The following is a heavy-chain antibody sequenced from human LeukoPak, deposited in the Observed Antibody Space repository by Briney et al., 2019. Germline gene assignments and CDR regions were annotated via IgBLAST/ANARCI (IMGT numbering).Heavy chain of an antibody. CDR2: INHSGST. CDR1: GESFSGYY. V-gene: IGHV4-34*01. J-gene: IGHJ6*04. Sequence: SETLSLTCAVYGESFSGYYWSWIRQPPGKGLQWIGEINHSGSTTYNPSLKNRVTISVDTSKNQLSLKLSSVTAADTAVYYCARVVVVVADGMDVWGKGTRVTVSS. CDR3: ARVVVVVADGMDV. D-gene: IGHD2-15*01.